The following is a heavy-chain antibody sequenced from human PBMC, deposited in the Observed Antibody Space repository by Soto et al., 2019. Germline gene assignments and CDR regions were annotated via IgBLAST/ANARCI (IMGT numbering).Heavy chain of an antibody. Sequence: QVHLVQSGAELKKPGSSVRVSCKASGDTFNFYTINWVRQAPGLGLEWMSRTNPILSMSNSALKFQGRLSISADKSTSTAYMDLRSLRSDDTAVYYCATSDGSGSQAFDYWGQGALVTVSS. J-gene: IGHJ4*02. CDR1: GDTFNFYT. CDR2: TNPILSMS. D-gene: IGHD3-10*01. V-gene: IGHV1-69*02. CDR3: ATSDGSGSQAFDY.